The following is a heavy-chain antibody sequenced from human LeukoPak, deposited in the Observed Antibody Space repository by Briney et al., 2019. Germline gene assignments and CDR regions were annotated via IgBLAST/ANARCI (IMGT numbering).Heavy chain of an antibody. J-gene: IGHJ4*02. V-gene: IGHV4-34*01. CDR3: ARTFRESYYDFWSGYSTLDY. CDR2: INHSGST. Sequence: SETLSLTCTVSGASISGYYWSWIRQPPGKGLEWIGEINHSGSTNYNPSLKSRVTISVDTSKNQFSLKLSSVTAADTAVYYCARTFRESYYDFWSGYSTLDYWGQGTLVTVSS. D-gene: IGHD3-3*01. CDR1: GASISGYY.